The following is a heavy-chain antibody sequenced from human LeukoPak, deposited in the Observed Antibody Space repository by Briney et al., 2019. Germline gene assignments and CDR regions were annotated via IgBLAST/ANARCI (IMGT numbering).Heavy chain of an antibody. CDR2: IIPIFGTA. CDR3: ARGATHYYYYYYMDV. Sequence: ASVKVSCKASGGTFSRYAISWVRQAPGQGLEWMGGIIPIFGTANYAQKFQGRVTITADKSTSTAYMELSSLRSEDTAVYYCARGATHYYYYYYMDVWGKGTTVTVSS. D-gene: IGHD5-12*01. CDR1: GGTFSRYA. V-gene: IGHV1-69*06. J-gene: IGHJ6*03.